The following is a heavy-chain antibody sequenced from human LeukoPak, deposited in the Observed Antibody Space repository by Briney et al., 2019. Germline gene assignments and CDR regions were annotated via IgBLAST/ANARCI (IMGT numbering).Heavy chain of an antibody. CDR1: GGSFSGYY. CDR2: INHSGST. CDR3: ARGLYDILTGYFDAFDI. V-gene: IGHV4-34*01. Sequence: SETLSLTCAVYGGSFSGYYWSWIRQPPGKGLEWIGEINHSGSTNYNPSLKSRVTISVDTSKNQFSLKLSSVTAADTAVYYCARGLYDILTGYFDAFDIWGQGTMVTVSS. D-gene: IGHD3-9*01. J-gene: IGHJ3*02.